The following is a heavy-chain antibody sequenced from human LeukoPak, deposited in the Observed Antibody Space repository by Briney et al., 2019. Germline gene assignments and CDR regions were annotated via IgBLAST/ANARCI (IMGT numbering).Heavy chain of an antibody. CDR2: IYPGDSDT. CDR3: ARQKDSSTWYEIFDY. Sequence: GESLKISCQASGYIFSNYWIGWVRQMPGKGLEWMGIIYPGDSDTRYSPSFQGQVTISADKSISTAYLQWSSLKASDTAMYFCARQKDSSTWYEIFDYWGQGTLVTVSS. J-gene: IGHJ4*02. V-gene: IGHV5-51*01. D-gene: IGHD6-13*01. CDR1: GYIFSNYW.